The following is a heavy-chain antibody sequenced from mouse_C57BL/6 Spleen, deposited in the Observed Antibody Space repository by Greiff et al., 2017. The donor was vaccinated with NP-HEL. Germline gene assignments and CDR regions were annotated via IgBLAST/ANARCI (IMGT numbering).Heavy chain of an antibody. Sequence: EVMLVESGPELVKPGASVKISCKASGYSFTGYYMNWVKQSPEKSLEWIGEINPSTGGTTYNQKFKAKATLTVDKSSSTAYMQLKSLTSEDSAVYYCARYYSNSFAYWGQGTLVTVSA. V-gene: IGHV1-42*01. CDR1: GYSFTGYY. D-gene: IGHD2-5*01. CDR2: INPSTGGT. J-gene: IGHJ3*01. CDR3: ARYYSNSFAY.